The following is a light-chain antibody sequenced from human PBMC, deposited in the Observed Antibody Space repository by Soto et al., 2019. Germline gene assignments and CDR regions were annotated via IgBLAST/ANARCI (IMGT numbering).Light chain of an antibody. CDR3: SSVTSSSALRV. CDR1: SSDVGGYNS. V-gene: IGLV2-14*03. CDR2: DVT. Sequence: QSALTQPASVSGSPGQSITISCTGTSSDVGGYNSVSWYQHHPGKAPELIIHDVTNRPSGISHRFSGSKSGNTASLTISGLQAEDEADYYCSSVTSSSALRVFGGGTKVTVL. J-gene: IGLJ3*02.